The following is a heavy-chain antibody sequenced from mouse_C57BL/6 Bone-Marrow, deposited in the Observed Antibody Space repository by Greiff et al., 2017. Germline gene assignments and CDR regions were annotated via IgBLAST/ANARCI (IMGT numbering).Heavy chain of an antibody. J-gene: IGHJ1*03. CDR2: IRSKSNNYAT. CDR1: GFSFNTYA. D-gene: IGHD1-1*01. Sequence: EVHLVESGGGLVQPKGSLKLSCAASGFSFNTYAMHWVRQAPGKGLEWVARIRSKSNNYATYYADSVKARFTISRDDSDSMLYLQMNSLKTDDTAVYYCVRECYPYLYFDVWGTGTTGTVSS. V-gene: IGHV10-1*01. CDR3: VRECYPYLYFDV.